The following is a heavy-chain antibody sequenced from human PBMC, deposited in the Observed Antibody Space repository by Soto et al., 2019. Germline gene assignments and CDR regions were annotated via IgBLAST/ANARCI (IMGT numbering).Heavy chain of an antibody. J-gene: IGHJ5*02. D-gene: IGHD3-22*01. CDR2: MNPNSGNT. CDR1: GYTFTSYD. CDR3: ARARFVYDSSGYFSWFFGQAITRSNRFAP. V-gene: IGHV1-8*01. Sequence: ASVKGSCKACGYTFTSYDINWVRQATGQGLEWMGWMNPNSGNTGYAQKFQGRVTMTRNTSISTAYMELTSLRSEDTAVYYCARARFVYDSSGYFSWFFGQAITRSNRFAPWGQGTLVTVSS.